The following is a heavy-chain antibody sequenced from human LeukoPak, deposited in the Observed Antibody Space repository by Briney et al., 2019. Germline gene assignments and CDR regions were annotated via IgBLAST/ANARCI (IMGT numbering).Heavy chain of an antibody. CDR1: GFAFSEYW. J-gene: IGHJ4*02. D-gene: IGHD3-10*01. CDR2: INDGGTYT. Sequence: PGGSLRLSCAGSGFAFSEYWMHWARQTPEKGLMWVSRINDGGTYTAYADSVKGRFAVSRDNAENTLYLQMDSLTVEGTGLYYCVREIKIMGFRAFDYWGQGTPVTVSS. CDR3: VREIKIMGFRAFDY. V-gene: IGHV3-74*01.